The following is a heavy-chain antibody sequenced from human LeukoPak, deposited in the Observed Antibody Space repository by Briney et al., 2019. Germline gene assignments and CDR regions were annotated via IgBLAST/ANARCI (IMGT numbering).Heavy chain of an antibody. CDR2: MNPNSGGT. V-gene: IGHV1-2*02. Sequence: GASVKVSCKASGYTFTGYYMHWVRQAPGQGLEWMGWMNPNSGGTNYAQKFQDRVTMTRDTSISTAYMELSRLRSDDTAVYYCARVLLTYYFDSSGYYDYWGQGTLVTVSS. CDR3: ARVLLTYYFDSSGYYDY. J-gene: IGHJ4*02. CDR1: GYTFTGYY. D-gene: IGHD3-22*01.